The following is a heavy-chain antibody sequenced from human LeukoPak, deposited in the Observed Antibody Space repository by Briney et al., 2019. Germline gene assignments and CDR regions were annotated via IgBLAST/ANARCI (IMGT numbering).Heavy chain of an antibody. Sequence: GRSLRLSCAASGFTFDDYAVHWVRQAPGKGLEWVSGISWNSGSIGYADSVKGRFTISRDNAKNSLYLQMNSLRAEDTALYYCAKDSVYSSGWYYFDYWGQGTLVTVSS. CDR2: ISWNSGSI. V-gene: IGHV3-9*01. J-gene: IGHJ4*02. D-gene: IGHD6-19*01. CDR1: GFTFDDYA. CDR3: AKDSVYSSGWYYFDY.